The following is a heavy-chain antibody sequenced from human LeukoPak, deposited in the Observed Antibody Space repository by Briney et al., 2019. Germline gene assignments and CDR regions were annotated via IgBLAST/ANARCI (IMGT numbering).Heavy chain of an antibody. CDR3: ARGRVSSSTWYSTYYYYFYMDV. V-gene: IGHV4-34*01. D-gene: IGHD1-1*01. J-gene: IGHJ6*03. CDR1: GGSFSGYY. CDR2: INHSGST. Sequence: PSETLSLTCAVYGGSFSGYYWSWLRQPPGKGLEWIGEINHSGSTNFNPSLNGRVSISRDTTKNLFSLRLRSVTAADTAVYFCARGRVSSSTWYSTYYYYFYMDVWGKGTTVTVSS.